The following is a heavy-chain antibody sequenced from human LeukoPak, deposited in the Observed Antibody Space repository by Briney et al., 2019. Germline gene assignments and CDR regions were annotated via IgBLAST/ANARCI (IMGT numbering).Heavy chain of an antibody. V-gene: IGHV3-48*01. CDR2: ISSSSSTI. J-gene: IGHJ4*02. CDR3: ARYYDSSGYPFDY. Sequence: GGSLRLSCAASGFTFSSYSMNWVRQAPGKGLEWVSYISSSSSTIYYADSVKGRFTISRDNAKNSLYLQMNSLRAEDTAVYYCARYYDSSGYPFDYWGKGTLVTVSS. CDR1: GFTFSSYS. D-gene: IGHD3-22*01.